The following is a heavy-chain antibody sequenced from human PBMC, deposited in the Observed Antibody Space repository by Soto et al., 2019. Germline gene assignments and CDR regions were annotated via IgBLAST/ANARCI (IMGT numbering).Heavy chain of an antibody. D-gene: IGHD6-19*01. CDR1: GFTFSSYW. CDR3: ARDQTVAAPWFDP. J-gene: IGHJ5*02. CDR2: IKQDGSEK. Sequence: AGGSLRLSCAASGFTFSSYWMSWVRQAPGKGLEWVANIKQDGSEKYYVDSVKGRFTISRGNAKNSLYLQMNSLRAEDTAVYYCARDQTVAAPWFDPWGQGTLVTVSS. V-gene: IGHV3-7*03.